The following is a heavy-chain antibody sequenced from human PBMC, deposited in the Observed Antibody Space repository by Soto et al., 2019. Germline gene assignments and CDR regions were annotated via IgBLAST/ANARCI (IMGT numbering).Heavy chain of an antibody. J-gene: IGHJ6*02. D-gene: IGHD4-4*01. Sequence: SETLSLTCAVYGGSFSGYYWSWIRQPPGKGLEWIGEINHSGSTNYNPSLKSRVTISVDTSKNQFSLKLSSVTAADTAVYYCARPVYYYYYGMDVWGQGTTVTVSS. CDR1: GGSFSGYY. CDR2: INHSGST. CDR3: ARPVYYYYYGMDV. V-gene: IGHV4-34*01.